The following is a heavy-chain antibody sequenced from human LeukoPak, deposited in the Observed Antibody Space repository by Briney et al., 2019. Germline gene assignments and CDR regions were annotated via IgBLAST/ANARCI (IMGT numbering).Heavy chain of an antibody. CDR2: IYYSGST. Sequence: SSETLSLTCTVSGGSISSYYWSWIRQPPGKGLEWIGYIYYSGSTNYNPSLKSRVTISVDTSKNQFSLKLSSVTAADTAVYYCARHPNLNYGMDVWGQGTTVTVPS. CDR1: GGSISSYY. D-gene: IGHD1-7*01. J-gene: IGHJ6*02. V-gene: IGHV4-59*08. CDR3: ARHPNLNYGMDV.